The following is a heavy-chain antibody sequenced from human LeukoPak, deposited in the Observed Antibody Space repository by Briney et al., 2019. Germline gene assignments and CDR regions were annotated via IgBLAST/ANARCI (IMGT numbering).Heavy chain of an antibody. CDR3: AKKSGNHRIPIHY. V-gene: IGHV3-23*01. CDR2: ITSGGGST. Sequence: GGSLRLSCAASGFTFSSNAMSWVRQAPGRGLEWVSAITSGGGSTYYADSVKGRFTISRDNSKNTLHLQMNSLRAEDTAVYYCAKKSGNHRIPIHYWGQGTLVTVSS. CDR1: GFTFSSNA. D-gene: IGHD3-16*02. J-gene: IGHJ4*02.